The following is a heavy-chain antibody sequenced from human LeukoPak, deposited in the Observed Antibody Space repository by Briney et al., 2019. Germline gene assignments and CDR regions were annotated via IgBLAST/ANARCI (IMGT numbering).Heavy chain of an antibody. CDR3: ARASYCGGDCYSGDAFDI. V-gene: IGHV4-34*01. D-gene: IGHD2-21*02. Sequence: SETLSLTCAVYGGSFSGYYWSWIRQPPGKGLEWIGEINHSGSTNYNPSLKSRVTISVDTSKNQFSLKLSSVTAADTAVYYCARASYCGGDCYSGDAFDIWGQGTMVTVSS. CDR1: GGSFSGYY. CDR2: INHSGST. J-gene: IGHJ3*02.